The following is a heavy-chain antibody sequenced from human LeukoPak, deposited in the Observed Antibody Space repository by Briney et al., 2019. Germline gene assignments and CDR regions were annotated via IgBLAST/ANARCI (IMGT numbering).Heavy chain of an antibody. CDR3: ARGIQTWTYRSFHFQFYMDV. J-gene: IGHJ6*03. Sequence: GRSLRLSCITSGFTFGDYAVSWVRQAPGRGLEWVGFIRSQAKGGTTESAASLKGRLSISRGDSKNIAYLQLDSLETEDTAVYYCARGIQTWTYRSFHFQFYMDVWGKGTTVTVSS. V-gene: IGHV3-49*04. CDR2: IRSQAKGGTT. CDR1: GFTFGDYA. D-gene: IGHD5-18*01.